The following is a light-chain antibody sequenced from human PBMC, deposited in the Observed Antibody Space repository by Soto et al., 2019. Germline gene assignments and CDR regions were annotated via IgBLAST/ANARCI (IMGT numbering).Light chain of an antibody. J-gene: IGLJ3*02. Sequence: QSALTQPASVSGSPGQSITISCTGSSSDVGAYTSVSWYQQHPGKAPKLMIYEVSNRPSGVSNRFSGSKSGNTASLTISGLQPEDEADYYCLSYTSANTRVFGGGTKLTVL. CDR3: LSYTSANTRV. CDR1: SSDVGAYTS. V-gene: IGLV2-14*01. CDR2: EVS.